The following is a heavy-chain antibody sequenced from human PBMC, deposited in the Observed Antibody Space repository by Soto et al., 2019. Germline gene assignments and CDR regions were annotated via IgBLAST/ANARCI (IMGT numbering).Heavy chain of an antibody. V-gene: IGHV3-11*01. Sequence: QVQLVESGGGLVQPGGSLRLSCAASGFTFSDFYMSWIRQAPGKGLEWISYISSGGSLIYYADSVKGRFTISRDNAKNSLYLQMNSLRVEDTAVDYCARDPPPDSETVYMDVWGQGNTVTVSS. CDR3: ARDPPPDSETVYMDV. D-gene: IGHD3-16*01. CDR1: GFTFSDFY. CDR2: ISSGGSLI. J-gene: IGHJ6*02.